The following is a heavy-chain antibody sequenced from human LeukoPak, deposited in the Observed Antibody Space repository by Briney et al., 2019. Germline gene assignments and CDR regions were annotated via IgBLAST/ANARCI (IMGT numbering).Heavy chain of an antibody. J-gene: IGHJ4*02. V-gene: IGHV4-61*02. CDR3: ARGIADPYSFDS. D-gene: IGHD6-13*01. CDR1: GGSISTSSYY. CDR2: IYSTGST. Sequence: SETLSLTCTVSGGSISTSSYYWSWIRQPAGKGLEWIGRIYSTGSTNYSPSLKSRVTMSVDKSKNQFSLNLSSVTAADTAVYYCARGIADPYSFDSWGQGTLVTVSS.